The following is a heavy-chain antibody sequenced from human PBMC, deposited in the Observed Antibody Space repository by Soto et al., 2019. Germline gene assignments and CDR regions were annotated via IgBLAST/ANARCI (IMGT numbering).Heavy chain of an antibody. CDR3: PCVFADGEEAYESASGLPCCAAIAR. Sequence: QVQLVQSGAEVKKPGASVKVSCKASDYTFTSYGIIWVRQAPGQGLEWMGWISAYNGNTNYEQKLQGRVTLTTATATRTAYMEPRRRRSDDTAVKTWPCVFADGEEAYESASGLPCCAAIARWGQGTKVTVSS. V-gene: IGHV1-18*01. J-gene: IGHJ6*02. D-gene: IGHD3-3*01. CDR1: DYTFTSYG. CDR2: ISAYNGNT.